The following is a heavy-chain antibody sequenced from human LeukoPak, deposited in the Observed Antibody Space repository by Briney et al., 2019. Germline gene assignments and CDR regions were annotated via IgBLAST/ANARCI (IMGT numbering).Heavy chain of an antibody. CDR3: AKDPDKKSYYYYGMDV. CDR1: GFTFDDYT. V-gene: IGHV3-43*01. Sequence: GGSLRLSCAASGFTFDDYTMHWVRQAPGKGLEWVSLISWDGGSTYYADSVKGRFTISRDNSKNSLYLQMNSLRTEDTALYYCAKDPDKKSYYYYGMDVWGQGTTSPSP. CDR2: ISWDGGST. J-gene: IGHJ6*02.